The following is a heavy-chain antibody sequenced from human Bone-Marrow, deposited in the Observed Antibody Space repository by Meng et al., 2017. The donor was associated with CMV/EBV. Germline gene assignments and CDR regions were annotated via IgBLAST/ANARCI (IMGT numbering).Heavy chain of an antibody. D-gene: IGHD6-19*01. V-gene: IGHV3-30*04. J-gene: IGHJ4*02. Sequence: GESLKISCAASGFTFSSYAMHWVRQAPGKGLEWVAVISYDGSNKYYADSVKGRFTISRDNSKNTLYLQMNSLRAEDTAVYYCSTKGQWLADYWGQGTLVTVSS. CDR1: GFTFSSYA. CDR3: STKGQWLADY. CDR2: ISYDGSNK.